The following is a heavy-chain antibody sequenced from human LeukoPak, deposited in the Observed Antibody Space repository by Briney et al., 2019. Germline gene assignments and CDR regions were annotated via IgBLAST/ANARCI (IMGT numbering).Heavy chain of an antibody. CDR2: ISAYNGNT. CDR1: GYTFTTYG. D-gene: IGHD3-22*01. CDR3: ARLRNKDAGGYYPDAFDS. Sequence: ASVTVSYKASGYTFTTYGISWVRQAPGQGGEGMGWISAYNGNTNYAQKVQGRVPMPTDTSTTTAYMELRTLTSDDEAVYYCARLRNKDAGGYYPDAFDSRGQGTMVTVSS. V-gene: IGHV1-18*01. J-gene: IGHJ3*02.